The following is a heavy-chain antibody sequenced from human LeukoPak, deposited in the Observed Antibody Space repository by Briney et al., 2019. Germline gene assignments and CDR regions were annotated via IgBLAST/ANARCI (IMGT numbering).Heavy chain of an antibody. D-gene: IGHD3-10*01. V-gene: IGHV5-51*01. CDR3: ARRYGSGSYYPSPYYFDY. J-gene: IGHJ4*02. Sequence: GESLKISCKGSGYSFTSYWIGWVRQTPGKGLEWMGIIYPGDSDTRYSPSFQGQVTISADKSISTAYLQWSSLKASDTAMYYCARRYGSGSYYPSPYYFDYWGQGTLVTVSS. CDR1: GYSFTSYW. CDR2: IYPGDSDT.